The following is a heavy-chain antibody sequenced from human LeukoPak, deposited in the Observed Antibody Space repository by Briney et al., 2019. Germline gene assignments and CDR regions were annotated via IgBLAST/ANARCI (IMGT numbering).Heavy chain of an antibody. V-gene: IGHV3-33*01. Sequence: PGGSLRLSCAASGFTFSSYGMHWVRQAPGKGLEWVAVMWYDGSNTYYADSVKGRFTISRDNSKNTLYLQMNSLRAEDTAVYYCARIGYCSGGSCYWVYFDYWGQGTLVTVSS. D-gene: IGHD2-15*01. CDR3: ARIGYCSGGSCYWVYFDY. J-gene: IGHJ4*02. CDR1: GFTFSSYG. CDR2: MWYDGSNT.